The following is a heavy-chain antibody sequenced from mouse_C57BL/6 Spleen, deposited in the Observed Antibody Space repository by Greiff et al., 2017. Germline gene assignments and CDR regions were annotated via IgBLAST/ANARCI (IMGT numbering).Heavy chain of an antibody. J-gene: IGHJ1*03. Sequence: EVKLVASGGGLVKPGGSLKLSCAASGFTFSDYGMHWVRQAPEKGLEWVAYISSGSSTIYYADPVKGRFTISRDNAKNTLFLQMTSLRSEDTAMYYCARFFDYDGGWYFDVWGTGTTVTVSS. V-gene: IGHV5-17*01. CDR1: GFTFSDYG. CDR2: ISSGSSTI. CDR3: ARFFDYDGGWYFDV. D-gene: IGHD2-4*01.